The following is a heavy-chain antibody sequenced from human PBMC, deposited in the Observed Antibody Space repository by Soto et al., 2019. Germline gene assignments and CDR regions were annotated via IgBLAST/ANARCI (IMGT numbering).Heavy chain of an antibody. D-gene: IGHD6-19*01. CDR1: GYTFTGYY. CDR3: ARDIAVAGRGPSYYFDY. V-gene: IGHV1-2*04. CDR2: INPNSGGT. Sequence: GASVKVSCKASGYTFTGYYMHWVRQAPGQGLEWMGWINPNSGGTNYAQKFQGWVTMTRDTSISTAYMELSRLRSDDTAVYYCARDIAVAGRGPSYYFDYWGQGTLVTVSS. J-gene: IGHJ4*02.